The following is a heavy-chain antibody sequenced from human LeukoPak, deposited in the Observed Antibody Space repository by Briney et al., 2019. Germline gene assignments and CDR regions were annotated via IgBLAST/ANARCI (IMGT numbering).Heavy chain of an antibody. D-gene: IGHD1-26*01. J-gene: IGHJ4*02. CDR3: VRDLGGRSGH. Sequence: GGSLRLSCAASGFTFSTYAMSWVRQAPGKGLEWVSTISDSGANTYYADSVKGRSTIFRDNAKNTLYLQMNSLRAEDTAVYYCVRDLGGRSGHWGQGTLVTVSS. CDR2: ISDSGANT. V-gene: IGHV3-23*01. CDR1: GFTFSTYA.